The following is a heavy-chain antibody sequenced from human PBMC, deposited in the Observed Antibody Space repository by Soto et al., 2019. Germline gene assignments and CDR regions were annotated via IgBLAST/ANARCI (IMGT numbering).Heavy chain of an antibody. J-gene: IGHJ5*02. CDR3: ASRFLEWSRRNWFDP. CDR2: IYYSGST. V-gene: IGHV4-39*01. Sequence: SETLSLTCTVSGGSISSSSYYWGWIRQPPGKGLEWIGSIYYSGSTYYNPSLKSRVTISVDTSKNQFSLKLSSVTAADTAVYYCASRFLEWSRRNWFDPWGQGTLVTVSS. D-gene: IGHD3-3*01. CDR1: GGSISSSSYY.